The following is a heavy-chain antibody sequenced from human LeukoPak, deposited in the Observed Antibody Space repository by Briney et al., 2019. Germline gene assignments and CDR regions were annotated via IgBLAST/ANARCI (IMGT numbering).Heavy chain of an antibody. Sequence: PGGSLRLSCAASGFTFSNYAMSWVRQAPGKGLEWVSYISSSGSTIYYADSVKGGFTISRDDAQNSLFLQMNSLRAEDTALYYCARFGYGGKADYWGQGTLVTVSS. CDR2: ISSSGSTI. D-gene: IGHD4-23*01. CDR1: GFTFSNYA. CDR3: ARFGYGGKADY. V-gene: IGHV3-48*03. J-gene: IGHJ4*02.